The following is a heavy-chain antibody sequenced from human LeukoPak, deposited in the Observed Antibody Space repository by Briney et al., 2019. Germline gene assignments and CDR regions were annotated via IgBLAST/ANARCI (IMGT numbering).Heavy chain of an antibody. CDR2: INPNSRVT. CDR1: GYTFTDYY. V-gene: IGHV1-2*02. D-gene: IGHD6-19*01. Sequence: ASVKVSCKASGYTFTDYYMHWVRQAPGQGLEWMGWINPNSRVTNYAQKFQVRVTMTGDTSISTVYMELSRLRSDDTAVYYCARDLRLAVSGTSGFDIWGQGTVVTVSS. J-gene: IGHJ3*02. CDR3: ARDLRLAVSGTSGFDI.